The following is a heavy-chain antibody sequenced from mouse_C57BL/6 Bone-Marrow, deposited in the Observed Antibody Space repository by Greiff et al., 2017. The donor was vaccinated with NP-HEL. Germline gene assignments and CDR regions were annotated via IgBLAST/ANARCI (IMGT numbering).Heavy chain of an antibody. CDR2: IDPEDGDT. V-gene: IGHV14-1*01. D-gene: IGHD1-1*01. CDR1: GFTIKDYY. CDR3: TTDYGSSYPGFDY. J-gene: IGHJ2*01. Sequence: VQLQQSGAELVRPGASVKLSCTASGFTIKDYYMHWVKQRPEQGLEWIGRIDPEDGDTAYAPKFQGKATMTADTSSNTDDLQLSSMTAEDSAGYYWTTDYGSSYPGFDYWGQGTTLTVSS.